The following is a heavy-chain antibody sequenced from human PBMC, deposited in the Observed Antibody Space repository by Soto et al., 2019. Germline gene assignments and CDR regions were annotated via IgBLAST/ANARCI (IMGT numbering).Heavy chain of an antibody. V-gene: IGHV4-30-2*01. CDR2: IYHSGST. CDR1: GGSISSGGYS. J-gene: IGHJ5*02. D-gene: IGHD2-21*02. CDR3: ARVHGGNSWFDP. Sequence: QLQLQESGSGLVKPSQTLSLTCAVSGGSISSGGYSWSWIRQPPGKGLEWIGYIYHSGSTYYNPSLKSRVTLSVDRSKNQFSLKLSSVPAADTAVYYCARVHGGNSWFDPWGQGTLVTVSS.